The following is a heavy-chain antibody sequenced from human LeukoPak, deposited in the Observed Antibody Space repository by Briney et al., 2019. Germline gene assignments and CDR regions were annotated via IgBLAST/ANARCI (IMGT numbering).Heavy chain of an antibody. Sequence: PSETLSLTCTVSGGSISSYYWSWIRQPPGKGLGWIGYMYYSGSTNYNPSLKSRVTIPVDTSKNQFSLKLSSVTAADTAVYYCARGRYFDRFSGYWYFDLWGRGTLVTVSS. CDR3: ARGRYFDRFSGYWYFDL. CDR2: MYYSGST. D-gene: IGHD3-9*01. CDR1: GGSISSYY. J-gene: IGHJ2*01. V-gene: IGHV4-59*01.